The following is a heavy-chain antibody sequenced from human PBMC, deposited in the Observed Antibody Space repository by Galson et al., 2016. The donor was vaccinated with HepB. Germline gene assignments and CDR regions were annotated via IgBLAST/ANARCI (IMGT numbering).Heavy chain of an antibody. V-gene: IGHV4-38-2*02. J-gene: IGHJ3*02. CDR1: GYSINRGHY. Sequence: SETLSLTCTVSGYSINRGHYWAWIRQPPGKGLEWIGSFYHSGSTYYNPSLKSRLTKSIDTSKNQVSLKLNSVTAADTAVYYCARVYSSGPDAFDIWGQGTMVTVSS. D-gene: IGHD6-19*01. CDR2: FYHSGST. CDR3: ARVYSSGPDAFDI.